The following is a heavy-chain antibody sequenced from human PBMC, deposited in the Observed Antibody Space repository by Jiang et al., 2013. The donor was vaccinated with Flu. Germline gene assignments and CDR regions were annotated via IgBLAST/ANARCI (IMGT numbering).Heavy chain of an antibody. Sequence: KPTQTLTLTCTFSGFSLSTSGVGVGWIRQPPGKALEWLALIYWDDDKRYSPSLKSRLTITKDTSKNQVVLTMTNMDPVDTATYYCAHSDCSGGSCFSGWFDPWGQGTLVTVSS. V-gene: IGHV2-5*02. CDR3: AHSDCSGGSCFSGWFDP. D-gene: IGHD2-15*01. J-gene: IGHJ5*02. CDR2: IYWDDDK. CDR1: GFSLSTSGVG.